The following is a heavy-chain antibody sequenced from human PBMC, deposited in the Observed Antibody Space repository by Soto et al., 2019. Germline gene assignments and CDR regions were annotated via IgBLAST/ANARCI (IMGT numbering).Heavy chain of an antibody. D-gene: IGHD6-13*01. V-gene: IGHV3-23*01. Sequence: GGSLRLSCAGSGFTVSSYAMSWVRQAPGKGLEWVSAISGSGGSTYYADSVKGRFTISRDNSKNTLYLQMNSLRAEDTAVYYCAKDVGYSSSWYRGNWFDPWGQGTLVTVSS. CDR3: AKDVGYSSSWYRGNWFDP. CDR2: ISGSGGST. J-gene: IGHJ5*02. CDR1: GFTVSSYA.